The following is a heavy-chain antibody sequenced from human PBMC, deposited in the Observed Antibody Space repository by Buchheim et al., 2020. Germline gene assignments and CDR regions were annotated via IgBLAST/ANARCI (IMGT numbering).Heavy chain of an antibody. CDR2: MNPSNGNT. Sequence: QVQLVQSGAEVKKPGASVKVSCKASGNTFIGYEINWVRQATGQGLEWMGWMNPSNGNTVYAQKFQGRVTLTRDISTSTAYMELSSLRSEDTAVYYCARVGRTWGYYYYYMDVWGKGTT. CDR1: GNTFIGYE. D-gene: IGHD3-16*01. V-gene: IGHV1-8*01. CDR3: ARVGRTWGYYYYYMDV. J-gene: IGHJ6*03.